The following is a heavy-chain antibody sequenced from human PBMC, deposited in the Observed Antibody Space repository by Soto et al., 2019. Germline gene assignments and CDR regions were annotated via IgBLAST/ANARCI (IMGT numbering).Heavy chain of an antibody. Sequence: GGSLRLSCSASGFTFSSYAMHWVRQAPGKGLEYVSGIRGNGDPPFYADSVKGRFTISRDNSKSTLYLQVSSLSADDTAVYYCVKSRGGNNFDFFDWGQGALVTVSS. CDR1: GFTFSSYA. CDR2: IRGNGDPP. CDR3: VKSRGGNNFDFFD. J-gene: IGHJ4*02. D-gene: IGHD5-12*01. V-gene: IGHV3-64D*06.